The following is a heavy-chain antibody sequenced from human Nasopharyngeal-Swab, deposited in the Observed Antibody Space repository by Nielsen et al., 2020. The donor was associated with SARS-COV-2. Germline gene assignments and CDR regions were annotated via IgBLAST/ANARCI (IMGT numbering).Heavy chain of an antibody. CDR2: ISGSGGST. J-gene: IGHJ2*01. Sequence: GESLKISCAASGFTFSSYAMSWVRQAPGKGLEWVSAISGSGGSTYYADSVKGRFTISRDNAKNSLYLQMNSLRAEDTAFYYCARQDTYWFFDLWGRGTLVSVSS. CDR1: GFTFSSYA. V-gene: IGHV3-23*01. CDR3: ARQDTYWFFDL.